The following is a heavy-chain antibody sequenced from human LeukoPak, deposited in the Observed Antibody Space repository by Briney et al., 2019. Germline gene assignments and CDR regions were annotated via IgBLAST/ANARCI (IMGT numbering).Heavy chain of an antibody. V-gene: IGHV3-7*01. Sequence: GGSLRLSCAVSGFTFSSYWMSWVRQAPGKGLEWVANINQDGSEKYDVDSAKGRFTISRDNAKNSLYLQMNSLRVEDTAMYYCARVGGGDGSGWSTTDYWGQGTLVTISS. CDR3: ARVGGGDGSGWSTTDY. CDR2: INQDGSEK. J-gene: IGHJ4*02. CDR1: GFTFSSYW. D-gene: IGHD6-19*01.